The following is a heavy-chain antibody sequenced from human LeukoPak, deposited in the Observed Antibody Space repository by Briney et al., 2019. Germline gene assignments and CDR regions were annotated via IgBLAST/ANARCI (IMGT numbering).Heavy chain of an antibody. V-gene: IGHV1-46*01. CDR2: INPSSGGT. CDR3: ARVLIVVVPAAWSYYYYMDV. J-gene: IGHJ6*03. Sequence: ASVKVSCKASGYTFTRHYMNWVRQAPGQGLEWMGKINPSSGGTGYAQKFQGRVTITADESTSTAYMELRSLRSDDTAVYYCARVLIVVVPAAWSYYYYMDVWGKGTTVTVSS. D-gene: IGHD2-2*01. CDR1: GYTFTRHY.